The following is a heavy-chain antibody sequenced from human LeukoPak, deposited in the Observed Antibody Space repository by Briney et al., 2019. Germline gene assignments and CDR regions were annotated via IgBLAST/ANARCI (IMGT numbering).Heavy chain of an antibody. CDR2: IRYDGSNT. CDR3: AKGGSTYSYSFDY. D-gene: IGHD2-15*01. J-gene: IGHJ4*02. CDR1: GFTFNNYG. Sequence: KTGGSLRLSCAASGFTFNNYGMHWVRQAPGKGLEWVTFIRYDGSNTYYADSVKGRFTISRDNSRNTLYLQMDSLRAEDTAVYYCAKGGSTYSYSFDYWGQGTLVTVSS. V-gene: IGHV3-30*02.